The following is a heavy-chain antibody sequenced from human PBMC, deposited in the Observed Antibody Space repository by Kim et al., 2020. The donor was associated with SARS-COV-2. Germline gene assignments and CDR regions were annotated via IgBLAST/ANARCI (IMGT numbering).Heavy chain of an antibody. J-gene: IGHJ4*01. CDR3: ASYCSGDGCFSRASLAY. D-gene: IGHD2-15*01. CDR2: IYYTGST. Sequence: SETLSLTCTVSGGSISGYYWSWIRQPPRKELEWIGYIYYTGSTSYNPSLRSRVDISLATSKKQFSLKLSSVTAAATAVSYCASYCSGDGCFSRASLAYWG. CDR1: GGSISGYY. V-gene: IGHV4-59*01.